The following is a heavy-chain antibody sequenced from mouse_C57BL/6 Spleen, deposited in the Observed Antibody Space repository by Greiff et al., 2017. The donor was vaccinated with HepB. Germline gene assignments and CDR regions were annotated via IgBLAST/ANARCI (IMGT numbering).Heavy chain of an antibody. J-gene: IGHJ3*01. D-gene: IGHD1-1*01. Sequence: VQLQQSGAELAKPGASVKLSCKASGYTFTSYWMHWVKQRPGQGLEWIGYINPSSGYTKYNQKFKDKATLTADKSSSTAYMQLSSLTYEDSAVYSCASHYGSSPAWFAYWGQGTLVTVSA. V-gene: IGHV1-7*01. CDR2: INPSSGYT. CDR3: ASHYGSSPAWFAY. CDR1: GYTFTSYW.